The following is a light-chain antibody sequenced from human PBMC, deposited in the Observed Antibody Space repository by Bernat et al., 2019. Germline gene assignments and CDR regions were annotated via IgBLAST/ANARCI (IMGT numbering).Light chain of an antibody. CDR1: QGIRSW. Sequence: DIQMTQSPSSVSASVGDRVTITCRASQGIRSWLAWYQQKPGKAPKLLIYAASSLQSRVPSRFSGSGSGTDFTLTINSLQPEDFATYYCQQANSFPLTFGGGTKVESK. CDR3: QQANSFPLT. J-gene: IGKJ4*01. V-gene: IGKV1-12*01. CDR2: AAS.